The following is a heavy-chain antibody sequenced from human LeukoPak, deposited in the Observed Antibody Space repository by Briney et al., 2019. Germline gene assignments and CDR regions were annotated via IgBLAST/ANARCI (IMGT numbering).Heavy chain of an antibody. CDR2: INGGGNTT. J-gene: IGHJ6*03. D-gene: IGHD6-19*01. Sequence: GGSLRLSRAASGFAFSSFAMSWVPQSPGKGLEWLSTINGGGNTTFYADSVKGRFTISRDNSKNTLYLHMDGLRPDDTAIYYCTKELQVAVAVAGYYYFYMAVWGRGPAVSVSS. V-gene: IGHV3-23*01. CDR3: TKELQVAVAVAGYYYFYMAV. CDR1: GFAFSSFA.